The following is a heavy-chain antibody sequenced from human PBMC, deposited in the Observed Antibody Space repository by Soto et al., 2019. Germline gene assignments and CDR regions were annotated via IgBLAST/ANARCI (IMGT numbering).Heavy chain of an antibody. CDR1: GVSISSYY. V-gene: IGHV4-59*01. Sequence: PSETLSLTCTVSGVSISSYYWSWIRQPPGKGLEWIGYIYYSGSTNYNPSLKSRVTISVDTSKNQFSLKLSSVTAADTAVYYCARVVDYGSFDYWGQGTLVTVSS. CDR3: ARVVDYGSFDY. J-gene: IGHJ4*02. CDR2: IYYSGST. D-gene: IGHD4-17*01.